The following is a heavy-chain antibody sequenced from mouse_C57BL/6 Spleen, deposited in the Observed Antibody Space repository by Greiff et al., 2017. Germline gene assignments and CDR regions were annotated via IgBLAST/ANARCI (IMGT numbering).Heavy chain of an antibody. Sequence: EVQLQQSGPELVKPGASVKLSCKASGYSFTGYYMNWVKQSPGQGLEWIGEINPSTGGTTYNQKFKAKATLTVDKSSSTAYMQLKSLTSEDSAVYDCSKGHYDWAYWGQGTLVTVSA. V-gene: IGHV1-42*01. CDR3: SKGHYDWAY. CDR2: INPSTGGT. J-gene: IGHJ3*01. D-gene: IGHD2-4*01. CDR1: GYSFTGYY.